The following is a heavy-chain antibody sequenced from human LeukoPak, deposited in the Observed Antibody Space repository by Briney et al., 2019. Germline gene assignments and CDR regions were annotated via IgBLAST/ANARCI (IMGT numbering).Heavy chain of an antibody. CDR3: AKGRTVVPAAIHFDY. V-gene: IGHV3-66*01. Sequence: PGGSLRLSCAASGFTVSSNYMSWVRQAPGKGLEWVSVIYSGGSTYYADSVKGRFTISRDNSKNTLYLQMNSLRAEDTAVYYCAKGRTVVPAAIHFDYWGQGTLVTVSS. CDR1: GFTVSSNY. D-gene: IGHD2-2*01. CDR2: IYSGGST. J-gene: IGHJ4*02.